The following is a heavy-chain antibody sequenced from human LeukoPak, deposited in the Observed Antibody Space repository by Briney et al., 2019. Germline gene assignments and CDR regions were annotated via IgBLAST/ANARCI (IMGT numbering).Heavy chain of an antibody. Sequence: AGGSLRLSCAASGFTFDDYAMHWVRQAPGKGLEWVSGISWNSGSIGYADSVKGRFTISRDNSKNTLYLQMNSLRAEDTAVYYCAKIYGGNPMGQGTLVTVSS. CDR1: GFTFDDYA. CDR3: AKIYGGNP. V-gene: IGHV3-9*01. D-gene: IGHD4-23*01. J-gene: IGHJ5*02. CDR2: ISWNSGSI.